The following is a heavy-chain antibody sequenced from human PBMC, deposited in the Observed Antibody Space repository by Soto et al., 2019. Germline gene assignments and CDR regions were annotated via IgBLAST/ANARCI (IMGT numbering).Heavy chain of an antibody. CDR2: ITDNGGST. D-gene: IGHD4-17*01. J-gene: IGHJ4*02. CDR1: GFTFSRDG. Sequence: HPGGSLRLSCAASGFTFSRDGMSWVRQAPGKGLEWVSLITDNGGSTYYADSVKGRFTISRDNTKNTLFLQMNSLRAEDTAVYYCAKERATTTALDYWGQGALVTVSS. V-gene: IGHV3-23*01. CDR3: AKERATTTALDY.